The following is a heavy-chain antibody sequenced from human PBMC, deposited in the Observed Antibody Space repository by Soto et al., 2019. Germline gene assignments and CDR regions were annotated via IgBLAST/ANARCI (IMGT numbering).Heavy chain of an antibody. J-gene: IGHJ2*01. CDR3: ARELAYYYDSSGYYWYFEL. Sequence: QVQLQESGPGLVKPSETLSLTCTVSGGSVSSGSYYWSWIRQPPGKGLEWIGYIYYSGSTNYNPSLERRVTISVDTYKNQFSLKLSSVTAADTAVYYCARELAYYYDSSGYYWYFELWGRGTLVTVSS. CDR2: IYYSGST. CDR1: GGSVSSGSYY. V-gene: IGHV4-61*01. D-gene: IGHD3-22*01.